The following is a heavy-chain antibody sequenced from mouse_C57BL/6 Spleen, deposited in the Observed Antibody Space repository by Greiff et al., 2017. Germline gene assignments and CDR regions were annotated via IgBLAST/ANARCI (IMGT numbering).Heavy chain of an antibody. CDR3: ARGFYDGYYPWFAY. Sequence: VHVKQSGPELVKPGASVKISCKASGYSFTDYNMNWVKQSNGKSLEWIGVINPNYGTTSYNQKFKGKATLTVDQSSSTAYMQLNSLTSEDSAVYYCARGFYDGYYPWFAYWGQGTLVTVSA. J-gene: IGHJ3*01. CDR1: GYSFTDYN. CDR2: INPNYGTT. V-gene: IGHV1-39*01. D-gene: IGHD2-3*01.